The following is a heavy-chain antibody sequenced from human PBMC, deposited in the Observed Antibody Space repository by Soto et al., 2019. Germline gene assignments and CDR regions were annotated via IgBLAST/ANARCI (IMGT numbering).Heavy chain of an antibody. V-gene: IGHV3-23*01. CDR2: VTSRGDTT. CDR1: GFIFSNYA. CDR3: AKDRLGGALDY. J-gene: IGHJ4*02. Sequence: EVQLLQSGGGLVQPGGPLRLSCAASGFIFSNYAMNWVRQAPGKGLEWVSIVTSRGDTTYYADSVKGRFTISRDNSKNTLYLQVNSLTAEDTAVYYCAKDRLGGALDYWGQGTQVSVSS. D-gene: IGHD3-16*01.